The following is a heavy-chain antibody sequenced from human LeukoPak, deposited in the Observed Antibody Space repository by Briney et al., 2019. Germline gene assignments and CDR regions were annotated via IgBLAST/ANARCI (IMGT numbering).Heavy chain of an antibody. CDR1: GGSFSGYY. Sequence: PSETLSLTCAVYGGSFSGYYWSWIRQPPGKGLEWIGEINHSGSSNYNPSLKSRVTISVDTSKNQFSLKLSSVTTADMAVYYCARAPSRYDVLTGYYGGWFDSWGQGTLVTVSS. CDR2: INHSGSS. CDR3: ARAPSRYDVLTGYYGGWFDS. D-gene: IGHD3-9*01. J-gene: IGHJ5*01. V-gene: IGHV4-34*01.